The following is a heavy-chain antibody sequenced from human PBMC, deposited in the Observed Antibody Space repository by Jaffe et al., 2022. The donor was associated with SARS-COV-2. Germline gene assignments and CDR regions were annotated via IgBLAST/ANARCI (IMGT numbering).Heavy chain of an antibody. D-gene: IGHD5-12*01. CDR2: ISSSSSYI. CDR3: AREGVATIRSPYYYYYMDV. CDR1: GFTFSSYS. J-gene: IGHJ6*03. V-gene: IGHV3-21*01. Sequence: EVQLVESGGGLVKPGGSLRLSCAASGFTFSSYSMNWVRQAPGKGLEWVSSISSSSSYIYYADSVKGRFTISRDNAKNSLYLQMNSLRAEDTAVYYCAREGVATIRSPYYYYYMDVWGKGTTVTVSS.